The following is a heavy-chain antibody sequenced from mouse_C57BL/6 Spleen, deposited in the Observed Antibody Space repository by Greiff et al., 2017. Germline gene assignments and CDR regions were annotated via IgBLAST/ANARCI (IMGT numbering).Heavy chain of an antibody. Sequence: QVQLQQPGAELVKPGASVKISCKASGYAFSSYWMNWVKQRPGKGLEWIGQIYPGDGDTNYNGKFKGKATLTADKSSSTAYMQLSSLTSEDSAVYFCARRDGCGEAWFAYWGQGTLVTVSA. CDR2: IYPGDGDT. CDR1: GYAFSSYW. D-gene: IGHD2-3*01. J-gene: IGHJ3*01. CDR3: ARRDGCGEAWFAY. V-gene: IGHV1-80*01.